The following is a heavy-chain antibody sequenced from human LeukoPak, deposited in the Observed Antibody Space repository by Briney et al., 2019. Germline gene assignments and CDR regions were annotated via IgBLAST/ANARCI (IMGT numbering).Heavy chain of an antibody. CDR1: GYTFTGYY. CDR2: INPNSGGR. V-gene: IGHV1-2*02. CDR3: ARAYSGYEAFDY. D-gene: IGHD5-12*01. J-gene: IGHJ4*02. Sequence: EASVKVSCKASGYTFTGYYIHWVRQAPGQGLEWMGWINPNSGGRNYAQKFQGRVTMTRDTSATYMELSRLTSDDTAVYYYARAYSGYEAFDYWGQGTLVTVSS.